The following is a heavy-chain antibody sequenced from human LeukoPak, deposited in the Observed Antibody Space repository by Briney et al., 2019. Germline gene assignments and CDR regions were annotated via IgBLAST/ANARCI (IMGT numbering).Heavy chain of an antibody. Sequence: QPGGSLRLSCEASGFTFSDKWMHWVRQTPGKGLMWVSRISPDGSVINYADSVSGRFTISRDNAKNTLYLQMNSLRDEDTAVYYCAKDSDDSNYPLSFFDFWGQGTLVTVSS. D-gene: IGHD4-11*01. CDR2: ISPDGSVI. J-gene: IGHJ4*02. CDR3: AKDSDDSNYPLSFFDF. V-gene: IGHV3-74*01. CDR1: GFTFSDKW.